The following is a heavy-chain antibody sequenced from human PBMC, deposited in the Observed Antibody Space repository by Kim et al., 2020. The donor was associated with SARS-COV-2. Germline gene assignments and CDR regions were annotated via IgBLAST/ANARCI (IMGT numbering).Heavy chain of an antibody. V-gene: IGHV1-18*01. CDR2: ISAYNGNT. D-gene: IGHD5-18*01. CDR1: GYIFTSYG. J-gene: IGHJ4*02. CDR3: ARPGYSCDFDY. Sequence: ASVKVSCKASGYIFTSYGISWVRQAPGQGLEWMGWISAYNGNTNYAQKLQGRVTMTTDTSTSTAYKELRSLRSDDTAVYYCARPGYSCDFDYWGQGTLVTVSS.